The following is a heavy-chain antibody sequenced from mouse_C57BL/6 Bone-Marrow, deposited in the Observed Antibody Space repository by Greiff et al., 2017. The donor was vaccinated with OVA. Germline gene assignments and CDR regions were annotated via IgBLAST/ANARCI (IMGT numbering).Heavy chain of an antibody. Sequence: QVQLQQPGAELVKPGASVKMSCKASGYTFTSYWITWVKQRPGQGLEWIGDIYPGSGSTNYNEKFKGKATLTADKSSSTAYMQLSSLTSEDSAVYFCATYYGYVWGTGTTVTVSS. CDR1: GYTFTSYW. CDR3: ATYYGYV. J-gene: IGHJ1*03. V-gene: IGHV1-55*01. D-gene: IGHD1-2*01. CDR2: IYPGSGST.